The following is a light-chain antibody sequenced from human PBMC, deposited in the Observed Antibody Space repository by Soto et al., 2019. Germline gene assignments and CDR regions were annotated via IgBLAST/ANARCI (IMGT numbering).Light chain of an antibody. V-gene: IGLV3-25*02. CDR1: ELSKQY. Sequence: SYELTQTPSVSVSPGQTARITCSGDELSKQYVYWYQQKPGQAPVLVIYKDTERASGIPERFSASSSGTTVTLTISGVRAEDEADHYCQSSDDTGNYYLFGTGTKVIV. CDR2: KDT. CDR3: QSSDDTGNYYL. J-gene: IGLJ1*01.